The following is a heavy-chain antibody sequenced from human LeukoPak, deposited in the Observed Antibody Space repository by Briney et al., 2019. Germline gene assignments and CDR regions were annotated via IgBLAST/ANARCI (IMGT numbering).Heavy chain of an antibody. Sequence: PGGSLRLSCAASGFTFSSYWMSWIRQPPGKGLEWIGSIYYSGSTYYNPSLKSRVTISVDTSKNQFSLKLSSVTAADTAVYYCARQAPRRDGYYLDAFDIWGQGTMVTVSS. CDR3: ARQAPRRDGYYLDAFDI. D-gene: IGHD5-24*01. V-gene: IGHV4-39*01. CDR2: IYYSGST. J-gene: IGHJ3*02. CDR1: GFTFSSYW.